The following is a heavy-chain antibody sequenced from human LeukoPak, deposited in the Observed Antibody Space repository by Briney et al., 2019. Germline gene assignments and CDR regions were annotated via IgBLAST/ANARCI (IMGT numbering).Heavy chain of an antibody. CDR1: GFTFSSYG. V-gene: IGHV3-30*18. J-gene: IGHJ4*02. Sequence: GGSLRLSCAASGFTFSSYGMHWVRQAPGKGLEWVAVISYDGSNKYYAGSVKGRFTISRDNSKNTLYLQMNSLRAEDTAVYYCAKVRFPGIEVAEFDYWGQGTLVTVSS. CDR2: ISYDGSNK. CDR3: AKVRFPGIEVAEFDY. D-gene: IGHD6-19*01.